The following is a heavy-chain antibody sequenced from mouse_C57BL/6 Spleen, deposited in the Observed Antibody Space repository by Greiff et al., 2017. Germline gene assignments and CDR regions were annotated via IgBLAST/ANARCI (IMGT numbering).Heavy chain of an antibody. Sequence: EVQLQQSGTVLARPGASVKMSCKTSGYTFTSYWMHWVKQRPGQGLEWIGAIYPGNSDTSYNQKFKGKAKLTAVTSASTAYMELSSLTNEDSAVYYCSVSSGYVGYFDYWGQGTTRTVSS. V-gene: IGHV1-5*01. CDR3: SVSSGYVGYFDY. CDR1: GYTFTSYW. D-gene: IGHD3-2*02. J-gene: IGHJ2*01. CDR2: IYPGNSDT.